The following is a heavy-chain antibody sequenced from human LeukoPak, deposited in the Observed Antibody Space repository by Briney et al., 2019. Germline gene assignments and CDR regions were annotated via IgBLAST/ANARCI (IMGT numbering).Heavy chain of an antibody. Sequence: GGSLRLSCAASGFTFSNYAMSWVRQAPGKGLEGVSGISGSGGDTEYAGSVKGRFTISRDNSKNTLFLQMHSLRVEDTAIYYCARVRASGLDYWGQGTLVTVSS. D-gene: IGHD6-6*01. CDR2: ISGSGGDT. CDR1: GFTFSNYA. J-gene: IGHJ4*02. CDR3: ARVRASGLDY. V-gene: IGHV3-23*01.